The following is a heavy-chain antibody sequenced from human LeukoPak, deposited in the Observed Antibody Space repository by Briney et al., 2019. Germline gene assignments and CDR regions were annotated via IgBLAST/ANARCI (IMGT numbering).Heavy chain of an antibody. CDR3: ARGQWLADY. D-gene: IGHD6-19*01. CDR1: GGSISNYH. CDR2: IEYSGGT. J-gene: IGHJ4*02. Sequence: PSETLSLTCTVSGGSISNYHWSWFRQSPGTGLEWIGYIEYSGGTTYNSSLKSRVTISVDTSKSQFSLKLSSVTAADTAVYYCARGQWLADYWGQGTLVTVSS. V-gene: IGHV4-59*08.